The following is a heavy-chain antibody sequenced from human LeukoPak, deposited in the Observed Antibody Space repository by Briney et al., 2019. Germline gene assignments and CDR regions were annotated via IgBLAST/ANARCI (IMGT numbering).Heavy chain of an antibody. V-gene: IGHV3-9*01. J-gene: IGHJ4*02. D-gene: IGHD6-19*01. CDR2: ISWNSGTI. CDR3: AKDNRRHYTSGPNPDSLH. Sequence: GGSLRLSCAASGFTFSSYAMHWVRQPPGKGLEWVSGISWNSGTIDYADSVRGRFTISRDNAKNSLYLQMDSLRVEDTAFYYCAKDNRRHYTSGPNPDSLHWGQGALVTVSS. CDR1: GFTFSSYA.